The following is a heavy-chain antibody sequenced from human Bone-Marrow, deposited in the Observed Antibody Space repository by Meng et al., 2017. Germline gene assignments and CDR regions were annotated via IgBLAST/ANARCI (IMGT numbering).Heavy chain of an antibody. CDR3: ARDEDISAAGKLFGDY. CDR1: GYTFAAYW. J-gene: IGHJ4*02. V-gene: IGHV1-2*06. CDR2: IDPNNDHT. D-gene: IGHD6-13*01. Sequence: QVQLVQSGPKGKRPWASVKLSCKPSGYTFAAYWIHWLRQAPGQGLEWMGRIDPNNDHTQYAQNFQGRVTMTSDTSISTVYMELNGLRSDDTAVYYCARDEDISAAGKLFGDYWGQGTLVTVSS.